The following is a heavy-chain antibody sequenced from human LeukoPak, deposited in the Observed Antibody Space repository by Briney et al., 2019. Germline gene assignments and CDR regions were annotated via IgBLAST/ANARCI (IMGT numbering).Heavy chain of an antibody. D-gene: IGHD1-1*01. CDR2: IYSGGST. V-gene: IGHV3-66*01. CDR1: GFTVSSNY. CDR3: ARARTKNNYNCFDP. Sequence: GGSLRLSCAASGFTVSSNYMSWVRQAPGKGLEWVSVIYSGGSTYYADSVKGRFTISRDNSKNTLYLQLNSLRAEDTAMYYCARARTKNNYNCFDPWGQGTLVTVSS. J-gene: IGHJ5*02.